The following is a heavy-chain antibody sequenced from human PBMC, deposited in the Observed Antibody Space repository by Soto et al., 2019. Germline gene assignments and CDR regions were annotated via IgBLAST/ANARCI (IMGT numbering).Heavy chain of an antibody. Sequence: QPQLQEFGSGLVQPSQTLSLTCAVSGGSISSGDYSWSWIRQPPGKGLEWIGYIYRSGDTYYNPSLKSRVTISIDTSKNQFSLRLNSLTAADTAVYYCARGHDANDDWGQGTLVTVSS. D-gene: IGHD5-12*01. J-gene: IGHJ1*01. CDR1: GGSISSGDYS. CDR3: ARGHDANDD. CDR2: IYRSGDT. V-gene: IGHV4-30-2*01.